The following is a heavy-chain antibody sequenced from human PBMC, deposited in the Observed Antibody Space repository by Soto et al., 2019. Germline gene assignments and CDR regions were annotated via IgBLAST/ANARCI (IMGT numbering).Heavy chain of an antibody. CDR3: AKSPGRRGWYVDHFDY. CDR2: ISSSSSYI. CDR1: GFTFSSYS. V-gene: IGHV3-21*04. Sequence: GGSLRLSCAASGFTFSSYSMNWVRQAPGKGLEWVSSISSSSSYIYYADSVKGRFTISRDNSKNSLYLQMNSLRAEDTAVYYFAKSPGRRGWYVDHFDYWGQGTLVTVSS. J-gene: IGHJ4*02. D-gene: IGHD6-19*01.